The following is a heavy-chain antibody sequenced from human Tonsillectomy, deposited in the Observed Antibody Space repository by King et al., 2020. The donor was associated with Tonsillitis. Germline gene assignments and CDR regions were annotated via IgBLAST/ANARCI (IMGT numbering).Heavy chain of an antibody. CDR3: ARNNLRFLEWLSGDYYYYMDV. V-gene: IGHV4-59*01. J-gene: IGHJ6*03. Sequence: QVQLQESGPGLVKPSETLSLTCTVSGGSISSYSWSWIRQPPGKGLEWIGHIHYSGSTNYNPSLKSRVTISVDTSKNQFSLKLTSVTAADTAVYYCARNNLRFLEWLSGDYYYYMDVWGKGTTVTVSS. CDR1: GGSISSYS. D-gene: IGHD3-3*01. CDR2: IHYSGST.